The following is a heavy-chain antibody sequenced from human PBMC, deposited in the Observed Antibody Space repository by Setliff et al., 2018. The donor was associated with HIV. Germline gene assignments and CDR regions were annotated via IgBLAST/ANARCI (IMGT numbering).Heavy chain of an antibody. CDR2: INWNSDNI. CDR1: GFTFDDYA. D-gene: IGHD2-15*01. J-gene: IGHJ3*02. CDR3: VKKSPYCNIGRCPPDAFDN. V-gene: IGHV3-9*01. Sequence: GGSLRLSCAASGFTFDDYAMHWVRLTPGKGLEWVSGINWNSDNIGYAGSVKGRFTISRDNAKNSLHLQMNSLRAEDTAMYYCVKKSPYCNIGRCPPDAFDNWGQGTMVTVSS.